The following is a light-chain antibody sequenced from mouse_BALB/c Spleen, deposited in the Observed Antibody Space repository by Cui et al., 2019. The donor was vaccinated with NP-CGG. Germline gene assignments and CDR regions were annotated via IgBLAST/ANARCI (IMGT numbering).Light chain of an antibody. Sequence: QAVVTQESALTTSPGETVTLTCRSSTGAVTPSNYANWVQEKPDHLFTGLIGGTDNRAPGVPGRFSSSLIGDKAALTITGAQTEDEAIYFCALWYSNHWVFGGGTKLTVL. CDR1: TGAVTPSNY. V-gene: IGLV1*01. J-gene: IGLJ1*01. CDR3: ALWYSNHWV. CDR2: GTD.